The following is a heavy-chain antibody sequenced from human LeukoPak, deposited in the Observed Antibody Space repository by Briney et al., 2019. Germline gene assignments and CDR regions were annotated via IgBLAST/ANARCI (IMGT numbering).Heavy chain of an antibody. CDR1: GYTFSNYY. V-gene: IGHV1-46*01. Sequence: ASVKVSCKASGYTFSNYYIHWVRQAPGQGLEWMGVIHLTGGTISYTQKFQGRVTMTTDTSTSTAYMELRSLRSDDTAVYYCARDPPTVGNKIALDYWGQGTLVTVSS. D-gene: IGHD4-23*01. CDR3: ARDPPTVGNKIALDY. CDR2: IHLTGGTI. J-gene: IGHJ4*02.